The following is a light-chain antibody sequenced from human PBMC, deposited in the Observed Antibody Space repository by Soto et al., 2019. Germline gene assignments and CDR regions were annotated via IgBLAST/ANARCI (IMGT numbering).Light chain of an antibody. Sequence: EILFTQSPSTPSFSPGERATPPLPASPSVSSSYLAWYQQKPGQAPRLLIYGASSRATGIPDRFSGSGSGTDFTLTISRLEPEDFAVYYCQQYGSSPRTFGQGTKVDIK. J-gene: IGKJ1*01. V-gene: IGKV3-20*01. CDR3: QQYGSSPRT. CDR1: PSVSSSY. CDR2: GAS.